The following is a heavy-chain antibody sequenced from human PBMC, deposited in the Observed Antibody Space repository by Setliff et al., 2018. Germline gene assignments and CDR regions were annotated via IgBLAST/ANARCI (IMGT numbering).Heavy chain of an antibody. V-gene: IGHV3-7*03. CDR3: APFCSHSSYCPPPD. CDR2: IKEDGSEE. CDR1: GFSFSNYY. Sequence: GGSLRLSCVASGFSFSNYYMSWVRQAPGKGLEWVANIKEDGSEEYYADSVKGRFTISRDNSENTLYLQMNSLRAEDTAVYYCAPFCSHSSYCPPPDWGQGTLVTVSS. J-gene: IGHJ4*02. D-gene: IGHD2-15*01.